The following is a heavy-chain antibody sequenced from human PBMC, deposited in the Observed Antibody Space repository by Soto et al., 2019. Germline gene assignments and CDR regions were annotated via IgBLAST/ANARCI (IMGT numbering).Heavy chain of an antibody. CDR1: GGTFSSYV. V-gene: IGHV1-69*15. Sequence: QVQLVQSGAEVKKPGSSVKVSCKASGGTFSSYVMTWVRQAPGQGLEWMGRIIPMFGITDYAPKFQGRVTITADESTTTAYMELSSLTSEDTAIYYCARDRALNNAAAAMAHWGQGTLVTVSS. D-gene: IGHD2-2*01. CDR2: IIPMFGIT. CDR3: ARDRALNNAAAAMAH. J-gene: IGHJ4*02.